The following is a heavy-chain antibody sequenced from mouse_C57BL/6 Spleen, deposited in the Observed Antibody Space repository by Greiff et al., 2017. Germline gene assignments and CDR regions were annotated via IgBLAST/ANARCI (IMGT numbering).Heavy chain of an antibody. Sequence: VQLQQPGAELVMPGASVKLSCKASGYTFTSYWMHWVKQRPGQGLEWIGEIDPSDSYTNYNQKFKGKSTLTVDKSSSTAYMQLSSLTSEDSAVYYCARGGLRLPFYYAMDYWGQGTSVTVSS. D-gene: IGHD3-2*02. V-gene: IGHV1-69*01. CDR2: IDPSDSYT. CDR1: GYTFTSYW. J-gene: IGHJ4*01. CDR3: ARGGLRLPFYYAMDY.